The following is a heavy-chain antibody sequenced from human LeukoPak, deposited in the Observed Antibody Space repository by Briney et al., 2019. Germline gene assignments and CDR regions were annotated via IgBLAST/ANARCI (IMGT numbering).Heavy chain of an antibody. CDR1: GGTLSSYA. CDR3: ARMVWDYGDYRPDY. CDR2: IIPIFGTA. V-gene: IGHV1-69*13. J-gene: IGHJ4*02. D-gene: IGHD4-17*01. Sequence: GASVKVSCKASGGTLSSYAISWVRQAPGQGLEWMGGIIPIFGTANYAQKFQGRVTITADESTSTPYMELSSLRSEDTAVYYCARMVWDYGDYRPDYWGQGTLVTVSS.